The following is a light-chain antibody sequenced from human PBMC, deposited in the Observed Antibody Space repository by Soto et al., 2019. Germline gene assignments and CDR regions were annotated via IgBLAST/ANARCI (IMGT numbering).Light chain of an antibody. J-gene: IGLJ2*01. CDR3: SSSSGSTTPLV. V-gene: IGLV2-14*03. Sequence: QSALTQPASASGSPGQSITISCTGSSSDIGGYNYVSWYQQHPGKAPKLIIYDVTYRPSGLPDRFSASKSGSTASLTISGLQPEDDADYYCSSSSGSTTPLVFGGGTKLTVL. CDR2: DVT. CDR1: SSDIGGYNY.